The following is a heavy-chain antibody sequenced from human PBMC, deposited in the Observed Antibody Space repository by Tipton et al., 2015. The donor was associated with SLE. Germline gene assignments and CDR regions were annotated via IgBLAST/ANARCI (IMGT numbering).Heavy chain of an antibody. Sequence: TLSLTCSVSGGSLNNYFCSWIRQSAGKGLEWIGRVSPSGATYYNPPLQSRVSFSVDTSQRELSLSLTSLTAADTATYNCARDKWGDYDPSTGYLWWFDPWGQGTLVTVSS. D-gene: IGHD3-9*01. CDR3: ARDKWGDYDPSTGYLWWFDP. CDR2: VSPSGAT. J-gene: IGHJ5*02. CDR1: GGSLNNYF. V-gene: IGHV4-4*07.